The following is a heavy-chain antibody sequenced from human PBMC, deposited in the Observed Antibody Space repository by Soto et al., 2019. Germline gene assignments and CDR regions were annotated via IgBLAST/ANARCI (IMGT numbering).Heavy chain of an antibody. Sequence: LSLTFTVSRGSFNPGGDYFSWIRQPPGKILEWIGYIYYSGSTYYKPSLKSRVTISVDTSKNQFSLKLTSVTAADTALYFCAGAQTIFGIITVFDYWGQGTLVTVSS. CDR1: RGSFNPGGDY. CDR3: AGAQTIFGIITVFDY. J-gene: IGHJ4*02. V-gene: IGHV4-31*03. D-gene: IGHD3-3*01. CDR2: IYYSGST.